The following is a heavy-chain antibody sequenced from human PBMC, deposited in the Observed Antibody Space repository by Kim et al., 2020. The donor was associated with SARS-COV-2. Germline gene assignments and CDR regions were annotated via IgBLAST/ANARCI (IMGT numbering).Heavy chain of an antibody. J-gene: IGHJ4*02. V-gene: IGHV5-10-1*01. CDR3: ARHQESQWSPDY. CDR2: IDPSDSYT. D-gene: IGHD2-15*01. CDR1: GYSFTSYW. Sequence: GESLKISCKGSGYSFTSYWISWVRQMPGKGLEWMGRIDPSDSYTNYSPSFQGHVTISADKSISTAYLQWSSLKASDTAMYYCARHQESQWSPDYWGQGTLVTVSS.